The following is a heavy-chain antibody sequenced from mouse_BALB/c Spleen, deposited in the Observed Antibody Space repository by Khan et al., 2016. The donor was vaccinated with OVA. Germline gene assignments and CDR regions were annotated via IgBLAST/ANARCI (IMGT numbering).Heavy chain of an antibody. V-gene: IGHV5-17*02. J-gene: IGHJ2*01. D-gene: IGHD1-1*01. CDR2: ISGDSHTI. CDR1: GFNFSSFG. Sequence: EVELVESGGDLVQPGGSRKLSCVASGFNFSSFGMHWIRQAPEKGLEWVAYISGDSHTIYYADTVKGRFTISRDNPKNTPFLQMTSLRSEDMAMYYCTRSYFNGYYFDQWGQGTTLTVSS. CDR3: TRSYFNGYYFDQ.